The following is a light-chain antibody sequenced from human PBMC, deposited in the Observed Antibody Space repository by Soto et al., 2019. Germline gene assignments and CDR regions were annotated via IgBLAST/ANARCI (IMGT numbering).Light chain of an antibody. CDR1: SCTVGGFNV. Sequence: HSELTQPASVAGSPGQSITIYGTGTSCTVGGFNVLSWYQQHPGKAPKVIIYEGIKRPSGISNRFSGSNSGSTASLTISGLQAEDEADYYCCSYVGATTYVFGTGTKVTVL. J-gene: IGLJ1*01. CDR3: CSYVGATTYV. V-gene: IGLV2-23*01. CDR2: EGI.